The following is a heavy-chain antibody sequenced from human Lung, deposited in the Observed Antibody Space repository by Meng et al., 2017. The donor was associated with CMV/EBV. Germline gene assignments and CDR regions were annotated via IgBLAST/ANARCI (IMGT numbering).Heavy chain of an antibody. D-gene: IGHD6-19*01. V-gene: IGHV4-4*02. Sequence: QVHRQEPGQGLVRPSGTLSLTCAVSGGSISSSNWWSWVRQPPGKGLEWIGEIYHSGSTNYNPSLKSRVTISVDKSKNQFSLKLSSVTAADTAVYYCASFPPPGKQWLVTDYWGQGTLVTVSS. CDR2: IYHSGST. J-gene: IGHJ4*02. CDR3: ASFPPPGKQWLVTDY. CDR1: GGSISSSNW.